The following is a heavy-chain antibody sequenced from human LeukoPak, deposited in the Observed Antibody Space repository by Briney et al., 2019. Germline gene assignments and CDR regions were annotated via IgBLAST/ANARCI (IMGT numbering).Heavy chain of an antibody. D-gene: IGHD4-17*01. CDR1: GGSFSGYY. Sequence: SETLSLTCAVYGGSFSGYYWSWIRQPPGKGLEWIGEINHSGSTNYNPSLKSRVTISVDTSKNQFSLKLSSVTAADTAVHYCARPTTVTTHYFQHWGQGTLVTVSS. V-gene: IGHV4-34*01. J-gene: IGHJ1*01. CDR3: ARPTTVTTHYFQH. CDR2: INHSGST.